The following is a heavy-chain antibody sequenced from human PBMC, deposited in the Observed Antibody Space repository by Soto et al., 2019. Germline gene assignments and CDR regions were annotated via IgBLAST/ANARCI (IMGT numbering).Heavy chain of an antibody. V-gene: IGHV3-23*01. Sequence: GGSLRLSCTASGFTFSDHGMHWVRQAPGKGLEWVSSISGSVGSTFYADSVKGRFTISRDNSMNTLYLQMNSLRAEDTAVYYCAKDRDIASRNFDSWGQGA. CDR3: AKDRDIASRNFDS. D-gene: IGHD6-6*01. CDR1: GFTFSDHG. J-gene: IGHJ4*02. CDR2: ISGSVGST.